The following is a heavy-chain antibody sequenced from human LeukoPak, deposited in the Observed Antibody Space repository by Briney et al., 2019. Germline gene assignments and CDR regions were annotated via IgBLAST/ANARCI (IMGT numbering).Heavy chain of an antibody. Sequence: PGGSLRLSCAASGFTFDDYGMSWVRPAPGKGLEWVSGINWNGGSTGYADSVKGRFTISRDNAKNSLYLQMNSLRAEDTALYYCARIYYYDSSGSSFDYWGQGTLVTVSS. CDR3: ARIYYYDSSGSSFDY. CDR1: GFTFDDYG. D-gene: IGHD3-22*01. CDR2: INWNGGST. J-gene: IGHJ4*02. V-gene: IGHV3-20*04.